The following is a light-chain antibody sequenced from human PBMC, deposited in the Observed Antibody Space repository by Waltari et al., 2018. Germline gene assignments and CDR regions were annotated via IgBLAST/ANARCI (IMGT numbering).Light chain of an antibody. Sequence: QSVLTQPPSASGTPGQRVTISCSGRRSNIGINSVYWYQHLPGTTPKLLIYRNNQRPSGVPDRFSGSKSGTSASLAISGLRSEDEADYYCAAWDDTLSAVLFGGGTNLTVL. J-gene: IGLJ3*02. CDR2: RNN. CDR1: RSNIGINS. V-gene: IGLV1-47*01. CDR3: AAWDDTLSAVL.